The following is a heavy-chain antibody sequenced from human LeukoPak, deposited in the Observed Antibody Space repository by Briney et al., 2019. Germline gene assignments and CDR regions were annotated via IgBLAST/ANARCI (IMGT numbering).Heavy chain of an antibody. J-gene: IGHJ6*02. CDR1: GYTFTSYD. CDR3: ASFRNSYYYYYYGMDV. CDR2: MNPNSGNT. D-gene: IGHD1-14*01. V-gene: IGHV1-8*01. Sequence: GASVKVPCKASGYTFTSYDINWVRQATGQGLEWMGWMNPNSGNTGYAQKFQGRVTMTRNTSISTAYMELSSLRSEDTAVYYCASFRNSYYYYYYGMDVWGQGTTVTVSS.